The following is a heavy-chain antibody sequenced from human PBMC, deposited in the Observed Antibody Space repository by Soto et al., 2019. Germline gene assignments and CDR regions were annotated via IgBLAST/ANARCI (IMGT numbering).Heavy chain of an antibody. J-gene: IGHJ3*02. Sequence: GGSLRLSCAASGFTFSSYSMNWVRQAPGKGLEWVSSISSSSSYIYYADSVKGRFTISRDNAKNSLYLQMNSLRAEDTAVYYCARATYHEAYAFDIWGQGTMVTVSS. D-gene: IGHD3-16*01. CDR2: ISSSSSYI. V-gene: IGHV3-21*01. CDR1: GFTFSSYS. CDR3: ARATYHEAYAFDI.